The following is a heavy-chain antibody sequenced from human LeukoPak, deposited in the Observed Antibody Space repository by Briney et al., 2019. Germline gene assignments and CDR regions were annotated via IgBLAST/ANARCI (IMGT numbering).Heavy chain of an antibody. Sequence: GGSLRLSCAASGFTFSNYGIHWVRQAPGKGLEWVGFIRNDGSDKYYADSVKGRFTISRDNSTNTVDLQMNSLRAVDTALYYCTKGLGVVIDFLLFDSWGQGTLVTVSS. CDR3: TKGLGVVIDFLLFDS. CDR2: IRNDGSDK. V-gene: IGHV3-30*02. CDR1: GFTFSNYG. J-gene: IGHJ4*02. D-gene: IGHD3-3*01.